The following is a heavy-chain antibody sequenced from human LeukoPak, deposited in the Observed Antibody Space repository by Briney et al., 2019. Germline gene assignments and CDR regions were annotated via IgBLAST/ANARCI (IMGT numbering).Heavy chain of an antibody. D-gene: IGHD2-15*01. V-gene: IGHV3-30*18. CDR3: AKEGCSGVSCSAFDY. CDR1: GFTFSSYG. Sequence: PGRSLRLSCAASGFTFSSYGMHWVRQAPGKGLEWVAAISYDGSNKYYADSVKGRFTISRDNSKNTLYLQMNSLRAEDTAVYYCAKEGCSGVSCSAFDYWGQGTLVTVSS. CDR2: ISYDGSNK. J-gene: IGHJ4*02.